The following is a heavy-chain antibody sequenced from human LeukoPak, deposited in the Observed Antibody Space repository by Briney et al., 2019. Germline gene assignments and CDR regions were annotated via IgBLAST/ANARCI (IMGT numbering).Heavy chain of an antibody. CDR1: GGSINSRNW. D-gene: IGHD3-22*01. CDR2: IYHSGST. J-gene: IGHJ4*02. CDR3: AREPDSSGYQLFDY. V-gene: IGHV4-4*02. Sequence: SETLSLTCAVSGGSINSRNWWSWVRQPPGKGLEWIGEIYHSGSTNYNPSLKSRVTISVDKSKNQFSLKLSSVTAADTAVYYCAREPDSSGYQLFDYWGQGTLVTVSS.